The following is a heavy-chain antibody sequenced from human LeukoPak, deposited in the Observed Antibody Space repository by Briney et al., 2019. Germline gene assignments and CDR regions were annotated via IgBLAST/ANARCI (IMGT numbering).Heavy chain of an antibody. CDR3: ARTRMDGYCSGGSCWDAFDI. CDR1: GYSFTSYW. CDR2: IYPGDSGT. V-gene: IGHV5-51*01. Sequence: GESLKISCKGSGYSFTSYWIAWVRQMPGKGLEWMGIIYPGDSGTRYSPSFQGQVTISVDKSISTAYLQWSSLKASDTAMYHCARTRMDGYCSGGSCWDAFDIWGQGTMVTVSS. J-gene: IGHJ3*02. D-gene: IGHD2-15*01.